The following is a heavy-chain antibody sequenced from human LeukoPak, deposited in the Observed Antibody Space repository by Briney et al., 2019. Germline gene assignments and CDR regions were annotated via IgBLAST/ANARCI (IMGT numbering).Heavy chain of an antibody. CDR3: AKGSSSWYTQFDY. D-gene: IGHD6-13*01. CDR1: GFTFDDYA. CDR2: ISWNSDSI. V-gene: IGHV3-9*03. J-gene: IGHJ4*02. Sequence: PGGSLRLSCAASGFTFDDYAMHWVRQTPGKGLEWVSGISWNSDSIGRADSVKGRFTISRDNAKNSLYLQMNSLRAEDMSLYYCAKGSSSWYTQFDYWGQGTLVTVSS.